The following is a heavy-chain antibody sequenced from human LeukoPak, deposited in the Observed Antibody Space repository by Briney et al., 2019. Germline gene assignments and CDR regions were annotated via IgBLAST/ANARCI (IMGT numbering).Heavy chain of an antibody. Sequence: GASVKVSCKASGYTFTGYYMHWVRQAPGQGLEWMGWINPNSGGTNYAQKFQGRVTMTRDTSISTAYMELSRLRSDDTAVYYCARDLTVTTIGWFDPWGQGTLVTVSS. J-gene: IGHJ5*02. CDR3: ARDLTVTTIGWFDP. CDR1: GYTFTGYY. V-gene: IGHV1-2*02. D-gene: IGHD4-17*01. CDR2: INPNSGGT.